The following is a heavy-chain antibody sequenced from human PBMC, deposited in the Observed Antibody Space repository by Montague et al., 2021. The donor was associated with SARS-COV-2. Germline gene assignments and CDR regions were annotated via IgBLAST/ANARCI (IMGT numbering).Heavy chain of an antibody. J-gene: IGHJ4*02. CDR1: GGSITGFS. CDR2: VTTSGTT. CDR3: ARTPTRPLSLDS. Sequence: SETLSLTCAVSGGSITGFSWSWVRQPAGKGLEWIGRVTTSGTTNYSPSLRSRVTMSVDTSKNQFSLNLSSVTAADTAIYYCARTPTRPLSLDSWGQGTLVTASS. D-gene: IGHD6-6*01. V-gene: IGHV4-4*07.